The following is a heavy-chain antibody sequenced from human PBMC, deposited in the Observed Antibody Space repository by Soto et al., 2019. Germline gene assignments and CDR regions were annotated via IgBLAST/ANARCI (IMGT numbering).Heavy chain of an antibody. CDR1: GFTFSIYS. CDR2: ISYDRSNI. Sequence: GGSLRLSCAASGFTFSIYSMNWVRQAPGKGLEWVAVISYDRSNIYYADSVKGRFTISRDNSKNTLYLQMNSLRAEDTAVYYCAKNPGYYYDSTGYHFDYWGQGTLVTVSS. V-gene: IGHV3-30*18. D-gene: IGHD3-22*01. J-gene: IGHJ4*02. CDR3: AKNPGYYYDSTGYHFDY.